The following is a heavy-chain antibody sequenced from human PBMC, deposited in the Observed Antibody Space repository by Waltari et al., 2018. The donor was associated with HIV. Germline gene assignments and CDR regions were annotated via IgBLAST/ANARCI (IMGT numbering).Heavy chain of an antibody. J-gene: IGHJ6*02. V-gene: IGHV3-30*02. Sequence: QVQLVESGGGVVQPGGSLRLSCAASGFTFSSYGMHWVRQAPGKGLEWVAFIRYDGSNKYYADSVKGRFTISRDNSKNTLYLQMNSLRAEDTAVYYCAKDSGPVYYYYYGMDVWGQGTTVTVSS. CDR2: IRYDGSNK. CDR3: AKDSGPVYYYYYGMDV. D-gene: IGHD3-10*01. CDR1: GFTFSSYG.